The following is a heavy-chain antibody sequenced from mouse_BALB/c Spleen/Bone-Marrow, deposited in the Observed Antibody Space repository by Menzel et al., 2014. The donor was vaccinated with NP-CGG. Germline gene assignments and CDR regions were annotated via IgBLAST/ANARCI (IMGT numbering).Heavy chain of an antibody. V-gene: IGHV1-54*01. CDR2: INPGSGST. CDR1: GYAFTDYL. D-gene: IGHD2-3*01. CDR3: ARYDGCFDY. J-gene: IGHJ2*01. Sequence: VQLQQSGAELVRPGTSVKVSCKASGYAFTDYLMEWLKQRPGQGLEWIGVINPGSGSTNYNEKFKDKATLTADISSSTAYMQLSSLTSDDSAVYFCARYDGCFDYWGQGTILTVSS.